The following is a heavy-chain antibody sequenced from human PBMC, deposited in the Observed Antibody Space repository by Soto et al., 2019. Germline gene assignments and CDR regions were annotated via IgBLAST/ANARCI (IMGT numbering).Heavy chain of an antibody. J-gene: IGHJ5*02. Sequence: QVPLVQSGAEVKKPGSSVTVSCKASGGTFSSYAIHWVRQAPGQGLEWMGGIIPMYGPAKYAQRFQGRVTITADESTTTVYMELTSLTSQDTAVYYCARVTSMVRGVMDNWFAPWGHGTLVTVSS. CDR1: GGTFSSYA. V-gene: IGHV1-69*01. D-gene: IGHD3-10*01. CDR2: IIPMYGPA. CDR3: ARVTSMVRGVMDNWFAP.